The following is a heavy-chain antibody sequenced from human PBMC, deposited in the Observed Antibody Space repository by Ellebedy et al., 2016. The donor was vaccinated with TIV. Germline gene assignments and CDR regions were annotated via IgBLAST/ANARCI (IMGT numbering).Heavy chain of an antibody. V-gene: IGHV3-66*02. D-gene: IGHD4-17*01. J-gene: IGHJ4*02. Sequence: PGGSLRLSCAASGFAVSSNYMSWVRQAPGKGLEWVSVIYSGGNTYYADSVKGRFTISRDNSKNTLYLQMNSLRPEDTSIYYCATLYGDYNPDFDCWGQGTLVTVSS. CDR1: GFAVSSNY. CDR2: IYSGGNT. CDR3: ATLYGDYNPDFDC.